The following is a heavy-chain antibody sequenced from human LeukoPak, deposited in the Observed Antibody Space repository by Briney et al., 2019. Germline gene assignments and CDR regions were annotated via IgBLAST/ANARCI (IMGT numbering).Heavy chain of an antibody. D-gene: IGHD2-8*01. V-gene: IGHV1-2*06. Sequence: ASVKVSCKASGYTFTGYYMDWVRQAPGQGLEWMGRINPNSGGTNYAQKFQGRVTMTRDTSISTAYMELSRLRSDDTAVYYCAHSRDIVLMVYGFDIWGQGTMVTVSS. J-gene: IGHJ3*02. CDR2: INPNSGGT. CDR3: AHSRDIVLMVYGFDI. CDR1: GYTFTGYY.